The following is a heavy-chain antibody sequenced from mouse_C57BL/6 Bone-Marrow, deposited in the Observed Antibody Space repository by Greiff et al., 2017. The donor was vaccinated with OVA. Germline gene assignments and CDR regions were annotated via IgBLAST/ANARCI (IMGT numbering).Heavy chain of an antibody. D-gene: IGHD1-1*01. CDR2: IYPGSGST. CDR3: ARGYYGSSYWYFDV. CDR1: GYTFTSYW. J-gene: IGHJ1*03. V-gene: IGHV1-55*01. Sequence: VQLQQSGAELVKPGASVKMSCKASGYTFTSYWITWVKQRPGQGLEWIGDIYPGSGSTNYNEKFKSKATLTVDTSSSTAYMQLSSLTSEDSAVYYCARGYYGSSYWYFDVWGTGTTVTVSS.